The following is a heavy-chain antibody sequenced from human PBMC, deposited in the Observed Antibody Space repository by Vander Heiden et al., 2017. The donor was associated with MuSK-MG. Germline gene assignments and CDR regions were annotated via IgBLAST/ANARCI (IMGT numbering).Heavy chain of an antibody. V-gene: IGHV1-69*01. D-gene: IGHD2-2*01. J-gene: IGHJ5*02. CDR2: IIPIFGTA. Sequence: QVQLVQSGAEVKKPGSSVKVSCKASGGTFSSYSISWVRQAPGQGLEWMGGIIPIFGTANYAQKFQGRVTITADESTSTAYMELSSLRSEETAVYYCARAVVPAAMSSNNWFDPWGQGTLVTVSS. CDR3: ARAVVPAAMSSNNWFDP. CDR1: GGTFSSYS.